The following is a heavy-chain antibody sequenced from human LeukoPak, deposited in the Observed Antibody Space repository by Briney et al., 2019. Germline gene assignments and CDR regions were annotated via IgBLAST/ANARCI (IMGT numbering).Heavy chain of an antibody. J-gene: IGHJ5*02. D-gene: IGHD2-15*01. CDR1: GFLLRRHA. CDR3: AYVLGRAHCIVADRLIPLFDP. CDR2: ISASGDDT. V-gene: IGHV3-23*01. Sequence: GGSLRLSCAASGFLLRRHAVRGARQAPGRGLEWVSLISASGDDTYYAVSVKGRFTISRDNSKHIVFVQINSLRDEDTAVYYCAYVLGRAHCIVADRLIPLFDPWGQGTLVTVSS.